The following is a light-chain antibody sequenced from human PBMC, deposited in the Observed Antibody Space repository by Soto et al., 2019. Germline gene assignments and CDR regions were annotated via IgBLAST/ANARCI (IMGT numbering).Light chain of an antibody. CDR2: GAS. Sequence: EIGMTQSPATLSVSPGERATLSCRASQSVNIYLAWYQQKPGQAPRLLIYGASNRATGIPDRFSGSGSGTDFTLTISRLEPEDFAVYYCQQYGSSGTFGQGTKVDIK. CDR3: QQYGSSGT. CDR1: QSVNIY. V-gene: IGKV3-20*01. J-gene: IGKJ1*01.